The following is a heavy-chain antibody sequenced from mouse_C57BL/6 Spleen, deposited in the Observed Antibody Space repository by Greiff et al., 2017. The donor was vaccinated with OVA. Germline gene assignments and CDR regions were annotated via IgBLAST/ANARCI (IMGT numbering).Heavy chain of an antibody. CDR1: GFTFSSYT. V-gene: IGHV5-9*01. CDR3: ARSNGYYY. J-gene: IGHJ2*01. CDR2: ISGGGGNT. Sequence: EVQLVESGGGLVKPGGSLKLSCAASGFTFSSYTMSWVRQTPEKRLEWVATISGGGGNTYYPDSVKGRFTISRDNAKNTLYLQMSSLRSEDTALYYCARSNGYYYWGQGTTLTVSS. D-gene: IGHD2-3*01.